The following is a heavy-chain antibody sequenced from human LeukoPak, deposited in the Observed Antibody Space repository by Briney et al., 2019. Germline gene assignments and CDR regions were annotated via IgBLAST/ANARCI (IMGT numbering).Heavy chain of an antibody. V-gene: IGHV4-59*01. J-gene: IGHJ5*02. CDR1: GGSLSSYY. CDR3: ARSRGNWFDP. Sequence: SETLSLTCAVSGGSLSSYYWNWIRQPPGKGLEWIGYIYYSGSTDYNPSLRSRLTMSVDTSKNQLSLKLSSVTAADTAVYYCARSRGNWFDPWGQGTLVTVSS. CDR2: IYYSGST.